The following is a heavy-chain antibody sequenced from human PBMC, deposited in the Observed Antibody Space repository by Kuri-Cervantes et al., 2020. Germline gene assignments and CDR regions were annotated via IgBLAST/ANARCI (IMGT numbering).Heavy chain of an antibody. D-gene: IGHD3-22*01. CDR3: TTYYYDSSGYYGGFDP. J-gene: IGHJ5*02. V-gene: IGHV1-2*02. Sequence: ASVKVSCKASGYTFTGYYMHWVRQAPGLGLEWMGWINPNSGGTNYAQKFQGRVTMTRDTSISTAYMELSSLRSEDTAVYYCTTYYYDSSGYYGGFDPWGQGTLVTVSS. CDR2: INPNSGGT. CDR1: GYTFTGYY.